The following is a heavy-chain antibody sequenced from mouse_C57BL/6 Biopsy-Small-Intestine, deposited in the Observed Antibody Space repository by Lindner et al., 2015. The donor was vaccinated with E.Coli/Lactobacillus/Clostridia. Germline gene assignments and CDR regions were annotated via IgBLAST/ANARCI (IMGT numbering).Heavy chain of an antibody. V-gene: IGHV5-17*01. Sequence: VQLQESGGGLVKPGGSLKLSCAASGFTFSDYGMHWVRQAPEKGLEWVAYINSGSSTIYYADTVKGRFTISRDNAKSTLFLQMTSLRSEDTAMYFCARPHYYAMDYWGQGISVTVSS. CDR2: INSGSSTI. CDR1: GFTFSDYG. J-gene: IGHJ4*01. CDR3: ARPHYYAMDY.